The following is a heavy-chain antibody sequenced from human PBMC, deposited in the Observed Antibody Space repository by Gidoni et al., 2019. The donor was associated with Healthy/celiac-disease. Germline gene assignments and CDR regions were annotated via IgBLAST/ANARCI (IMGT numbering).Heavy chain of an antibody. V-gene: IGHV3-9*01. Sequence: EVQLVESGGGLVQPGRSLRLSCAASGFTFDDYAMHWVRQAPGKGLEWVSGISWNSGSIGYADSVKGRFTSSRDNAKNSLYLQMNSLRAEDTALYYCAKDPSLSSSGGAFDIWGQGTMVTVSS. D-gene: IGHD6-6*01. J-gene: IGHJ3*02. CDR3: AKDPSLSSSGGAFDI. CDR2: ISWNSGSI. CDR1: GFTFDDYA.